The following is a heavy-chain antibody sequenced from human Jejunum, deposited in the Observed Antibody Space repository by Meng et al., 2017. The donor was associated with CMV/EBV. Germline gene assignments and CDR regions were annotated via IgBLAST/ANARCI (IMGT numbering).Heavy chain of an antibody. J-gene: IGHJ4*02. V-gene: IGHV4-61*08. CDR1: GASVNCRDFS. D-gene: IGHD3-16*01. CDR3: ARDSLSGGSNF. Sequence: CAVSGASVNCRDFSWRWIRQPPGGGLEWIGYVDYTGGVNYHSSLESRVVISVDISKNQISLELHTVTAADTAVYFCARDSLSGGSNFWGQGTLVTVSS. CDR2: VDYTGGV.